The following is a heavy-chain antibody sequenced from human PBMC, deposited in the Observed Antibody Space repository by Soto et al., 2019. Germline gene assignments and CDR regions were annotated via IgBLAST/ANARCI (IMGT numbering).Heavy chain of an antibody. CDR3: GKALAGSNADYYEY. J-gene: IGHJ4*02. CDR2: ISGSGSST. CDR1: RFTFSSCA. Sequence: WGSLRRSCASSRFTFSSCAMSWVRQAPRKGMEWVPAISGSGSSTYYADSVKCRFTISRENCKSTLYMNMNSVRGEDAAVHSCGKALAGSNADYYEYWGQGTLVTVCS. V-gene: IGHV3-23*01. D-gene: IGHD2-15*01.